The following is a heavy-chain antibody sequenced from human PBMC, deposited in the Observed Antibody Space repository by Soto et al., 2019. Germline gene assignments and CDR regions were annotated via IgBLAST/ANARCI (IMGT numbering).Heavy chain of an antibody. Sequence: PSETLSLTCTVSGGSISSGDYYWSWIRQPPGKGLEWIGYIYYSGSTYYNPSLKSRVTISVDTSKNQFSLKLSSVTAADTAVYYCARSGSYDYYYYGMEVWGQGTTVTVSS. CDR2: IYYSGST. CDR3: ARSGSYDYYYYGMEV. D-gene: IGHD1-26*01. V-gene: IGHV4-30-4*01. CDR1: GGSISSGDYY. J-gene: IGHJ6*02.